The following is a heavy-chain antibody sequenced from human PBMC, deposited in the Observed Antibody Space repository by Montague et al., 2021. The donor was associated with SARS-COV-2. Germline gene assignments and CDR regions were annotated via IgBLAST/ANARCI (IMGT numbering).Heavy chain of an antibody. Sequence: SETLSLTCTVSGGSISPYYWTWIRQPPGKGLEWIGYIYYTGNTKYKPSLTSRVTISVDTSKNQFSLNLKSVTAADTAVYYCACGEITTRGLIYYYGMDVWGQGTTVTVSS. V-gene: IGHV4-59*01. CDR1: GGSISPYY. CDR2: IYYTGNT. J-gene: IGHJ6*02. CDR3: ACGEITTRGLIYYYGMDV. D-gene: IGHD3-10*01.